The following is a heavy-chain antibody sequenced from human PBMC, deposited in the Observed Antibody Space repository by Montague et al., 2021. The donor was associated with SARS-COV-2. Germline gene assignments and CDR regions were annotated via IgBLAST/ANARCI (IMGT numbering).Heavy chain of an antibody. CDR1: GFPFSDYW. CDR2: THPDHTIK. CDR3: VREGLTTSGYYFDS. Sequence: SLRLSCAAAGFPFSDYWVSWVRQAPGKGLEWVANTHPDHTIKNFVDSVKGRFAISRDNAKNSLYLQMNSLRPDDTAVYYCVREGLTTSGYYFDSWGQGTLVAVSS. V-gene: IGHV3-7*03. D-gene: IGHD3-10*01. J-gene: IGHJ4*02.